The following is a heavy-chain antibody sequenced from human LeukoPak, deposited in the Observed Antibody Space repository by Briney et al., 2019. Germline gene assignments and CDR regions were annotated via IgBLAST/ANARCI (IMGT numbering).Heavy chain of an antibody. D-gene: IGHD3-10*01. V-gene: IGHV3-48*01. CDR2: ISSSSSTI. J-gene: IGHJ4*02. CDR3: ARAGFTFSDYFGSFFDY. CDR1: GFTFSSYN. Sequence: GGSLRLSCAASGFTFSSYNMSWVRQAPGKGLYWVSYISSSSSTIYYADSVMGRFTISRDNAKNSLYLQMDSLRAEDTAVYYCARAGFTFSDYFGSFFDYWGQGTLVTVSS.